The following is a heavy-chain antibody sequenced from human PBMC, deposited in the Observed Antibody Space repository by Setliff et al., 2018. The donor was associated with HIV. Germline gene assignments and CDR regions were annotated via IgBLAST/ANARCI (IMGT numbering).Heavy chain of an antibody. V-gene: IGHV3-23*01. J-gene: IGHJ4*02. D-gene: IGHD5-12*01. CDR3: AKDAVVTTIVGFEYFDY. CDR1: GFTFSSYA. Sequence: PGGSLRLSCAASGFTFSSYAMSWVRQAPGKGLEWVSAIVGSGGSTYYADSVKGRFTISRDNSKNILYLQMNSLRAEDTAIYYCAKDAVVTTIVGFEYFDYWGQGTLVTVSS. CDR2: IVGSGGST.